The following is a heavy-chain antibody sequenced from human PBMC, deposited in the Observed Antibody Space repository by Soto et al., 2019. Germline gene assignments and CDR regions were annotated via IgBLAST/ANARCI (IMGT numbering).Heavy chain of an antibody. J-gene: IGHJ3*02. V-gene: IGHV1-46*01. CDR2: INPSGGST. CDR1: GYTFTSYY. CDR3: ARGPGQLERLPGDAFDI. Sequence: GASVKVSCKASGYTFTSYYMHWVRQAPGQGLEWMGIINPSGGSTSYAQKFQGRVTMTRDTSTSTVYMELSSLRSEDTAVYYCARGPGQLERLPGDAFDIWGQGTMVTVSS. D-gene: IGHD1-1*01.